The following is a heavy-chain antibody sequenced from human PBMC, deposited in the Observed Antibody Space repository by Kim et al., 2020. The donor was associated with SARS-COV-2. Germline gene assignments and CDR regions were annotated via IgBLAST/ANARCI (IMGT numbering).Heavy chain of an antibody. Sequence: SETLSLTCAVYGGSFSGYYWSWIRQPPGKGLEWIGEINHSGSTNYNPSLKSRVTISVDTSKNQFSLKLSSVTAADTAVYYCARYLRYNWNYGNPYYYYYYGMDVWGQGTTVTVSS. CDR1: GGSFSGYY. CDR2: INHSGST. J-gene: IGHJ6*02. D-gene: IGHD1-7*01. CDR3: ARYLRYNWNYGNPYYYYYYGMDV. V-gene: IGHV4-34*01.